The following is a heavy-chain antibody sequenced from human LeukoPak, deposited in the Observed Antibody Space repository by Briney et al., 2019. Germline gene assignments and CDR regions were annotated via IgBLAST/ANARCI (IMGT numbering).Heavy chain of an antibody. CDR2: IYTSGST. J-gene: IGHJ6*03. CDR3: ARDLGDSNGYYRYYYYYYYMDV. Sequence: KPSETLSLTCTVSGGSISSYYWSWIRQPAGKGLEWIGRIYTSGSTNYNPSLKSRVTMSVDTSKNQFSLKLSSVTAADTAVYYCARDLGDSNGYYRYYYYYYYMDVWGKGTTVTVSS. CDR1: GGSISSYY. V-gene: IGHV4-4*07. D-gene: IGHD3-22*01.